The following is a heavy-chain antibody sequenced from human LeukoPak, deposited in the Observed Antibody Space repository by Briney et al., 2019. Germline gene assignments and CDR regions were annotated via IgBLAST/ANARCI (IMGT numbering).Heavy chain of an antibody. CDR1: GFTFSSYA. D-gene: IGHD3-10*01. CDR3: ARDSYSGSGTHYYYYMDV. CDR2: ISYDASRE. Sequence: GGSLRLSCAASGFTFSSYAMYWVRQAPGKGLEWVSLISYDASRECYADSVKGRFTISRDDSKNTLYLQINSLRPEDTAVYYCARDSYSGSGTHYYYYMDVWGKGTTVTVSS. V-gene: IGHV3-30*04. J-gene: IGHJ6*03.